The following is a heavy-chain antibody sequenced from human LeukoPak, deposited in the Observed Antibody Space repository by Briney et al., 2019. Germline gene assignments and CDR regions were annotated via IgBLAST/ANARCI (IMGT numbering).Heavy chain of an antibody. J-gene: IGHJ4*02. V-gene: IGHV1-2*02. D-gene: IGHD2/OR15-2a*01. CDR2: INPNSGGT. Sequence: ASVKVSCKASGYTFTNYGISWVRQAPGQGLEWMGWINPNSGGTAYAANFQGRVTMTRDTSISTAYMELSGLRSDDTAVYYCARGGNILIATDKRGFDHWGQGTLVTVSS. CDR3: ARGGNILIATDKRGFDH. CDR1: GYTFTNYG.